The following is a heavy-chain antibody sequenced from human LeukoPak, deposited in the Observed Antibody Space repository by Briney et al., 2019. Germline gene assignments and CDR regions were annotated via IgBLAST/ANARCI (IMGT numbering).Heavy chain of an antibody. CDR2: IRYDGSNK. V-gene: IGHV3-30*02. CDR3: AKDFDYGDPSALDY. CDR1: GFTFSSYG. D-gene: IGHD4-17*01. Sequence: GGSLRLSCAASGFTFSSYGMHWVRQAPGKGLEWVAFIRYDGSNKYYADSVKGRFTISRDNSKNTLYLQMNSLRAEDTAVYYCAKDFDYGDPSALDYWGQGTLVTVSS. J-gene: IGHJ4*02.